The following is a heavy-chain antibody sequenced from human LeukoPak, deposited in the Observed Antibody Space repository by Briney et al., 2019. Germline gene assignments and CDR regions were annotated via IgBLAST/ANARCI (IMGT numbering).Heavy chain of an antibody. D-gene: IGHD3-22*01. CDR3: ARDGGWRSRSSSGSRGWYGMDV. J-gene: IGHJ6*02. CDR2: IYYSGGT. V-gene: IGHV4-31*03. CDR1: GGSISSGGYY. Sequence: SQTLSLTCTVSGGSISSGGYYWSWIRQHPGKGLEWIGYIYYSGGTYYNPSLKSRVTMSVDTSKNQFSLKLSSVTAADTAVYYCARDGGWRSRSSSGSRGWYGMDVWGQGTTVTVSS.